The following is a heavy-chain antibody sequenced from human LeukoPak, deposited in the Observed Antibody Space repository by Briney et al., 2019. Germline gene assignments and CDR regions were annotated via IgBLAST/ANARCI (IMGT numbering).Heavy chain of an antibody. CDR1: GGSISGYF. CDR3: AREPTSGREPTSGRPLDY. CDR2: IYSSGSN. Sequence: PSETLSLTCTVSGGSISGYFWTWIRQPAGKELEWIGRIYSSGSNNYNPSLKSRVTMSLDTSKNHFSLNLTSVTAADTAVYYCAREPTSGREPTSGRPLDYWGQGTLVTVSS. D-gene: IGHD5-12*01. J-gene: IGHJ4*02. V-gene: IGHV4-4*07.